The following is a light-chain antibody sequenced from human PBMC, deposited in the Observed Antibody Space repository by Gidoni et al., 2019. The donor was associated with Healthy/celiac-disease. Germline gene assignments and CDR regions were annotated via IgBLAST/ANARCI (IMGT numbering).Light chain of an antibody. J-gene: IGKJ2*01. V-gene: IGKV3-15*01. CDR1: QSVSSN. Sequence: EIVMTQSPATLSVSPGERATLSSRASQSVSSNLAWYQQKPGQAPRLLIYGASTRATGIPASFSGSGSGTEFTLTISSLQSEDFAVYYCQQYNNWPPMYTFXQXTKLEIK. CDR3: QQYNNWPPMYT. CDR2: GAS.